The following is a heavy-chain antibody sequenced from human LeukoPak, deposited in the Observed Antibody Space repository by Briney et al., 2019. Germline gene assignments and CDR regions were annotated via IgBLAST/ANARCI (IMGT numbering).Heavy chain of an antibody. V-gene: IGHV1-69*13. CDR3: ARARNTGIVGATNDY. J-gene: IGHJ4*02. Sequence: SVKVSRKASGGTFSSYAISWVRQAPGQGLEWMGGIIPIFGTANYAQKFQGRVTITADESTSTAYMELSSLRSEDTAVYYCARARNTGIVGATNDYWGQGTLVTVSS. D-gene: IGHD1-26*01. CDR2: IIPIFGTA. CDR1: GGTFSSYA.